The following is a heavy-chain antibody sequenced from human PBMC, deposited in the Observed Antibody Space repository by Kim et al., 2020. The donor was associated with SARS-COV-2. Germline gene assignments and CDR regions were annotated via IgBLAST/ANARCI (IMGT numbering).Heavy chain of an antibody. J-gene: IGHJ4*02. V-gene: IGHV1-3*01. CDR1: GHFFTRDS. CDR2: IDCGNGNT. CDR3: LGGFYFDY. Sequence: ASVKVSCKTSGHFFTRDSIHWVRQAPGQGLEWMGGIDCGNGNTIYSQTFQGRVTFTTDTSASTAYMELSFLRSEDSAVYYCLGGFYFDYWGQGTLVTVSS. D-gene: IGHD3-16*01.